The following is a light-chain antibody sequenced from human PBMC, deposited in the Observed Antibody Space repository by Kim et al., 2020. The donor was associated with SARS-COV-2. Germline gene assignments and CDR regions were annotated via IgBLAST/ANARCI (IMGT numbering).Light chain of an antibody. CDR2: DVT. J-gene: IGLJ3*02. V-gene: IGLV2-14*03. CDR3: NSYTSIRTLV. CDR1: STDVGAYNY. Sequence: GQSITISCTGTSTDVGAYNYVFWYQHHPGKAPKLIIYDVTQRPSGISDRFSGSKSGNTASLTISGLQTKDEADYYCNSYTSIRTLVFGGGTQL.